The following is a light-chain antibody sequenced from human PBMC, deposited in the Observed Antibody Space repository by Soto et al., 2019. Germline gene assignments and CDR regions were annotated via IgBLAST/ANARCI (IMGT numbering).Light chain of an antibody. J-gene: IGKJ1*01. CDR2: GAS. V-gene: IGKV3-20*01. CDR3: QQYGTSPWT. Sequence: QSPIPLTQSPATLAAPACRTSQSVSNNYLAWYQQKPAQAPRLLIYGASTRATGIPDRFSGSGSGTDFSLTISRLEPEDFAVYYCQQYGTSPWTFGQGTKVDI. CDR1: QSVSNNY.